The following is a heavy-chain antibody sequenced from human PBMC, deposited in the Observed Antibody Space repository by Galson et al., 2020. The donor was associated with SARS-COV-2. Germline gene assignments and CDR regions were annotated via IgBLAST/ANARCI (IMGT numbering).Heavy chain of an antibody. J-gene: IGHJ6*02. V-gene: IGHV3-21*01. CDR3: AREASWAMFAMDV. CDR2: ISSASDYI. CDR1: GFPFDSYT. D-gene: IGHD3-10*02. Sequence: GGSLRLSCEVSGFPFDSYTITWVRQAPGKGLEWVSSISSASDYIYTADSVKGRFTISRDNAKNSLYLQMNSLRAEDTAVYYCAREASWAMFAMDVWGQGTTVTVSS.